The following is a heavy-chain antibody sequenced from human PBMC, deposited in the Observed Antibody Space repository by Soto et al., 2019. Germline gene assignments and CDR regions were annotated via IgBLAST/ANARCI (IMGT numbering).Heavy chain of an antibody. CDR2: IWYDGGNK. V-gene: IGHV3-33*01. Sequence: GGSLRLSCAASGFTFSSYGMHWVRQAPGKGLEWVAVIWYDGGNKYYADSVKGRFTISRDNSKNTLYLQMNSLRAEDTAVYYCARDQRGHYYDSSGYPYYWGQGTLVTVSS. CDR3: ARDQRGHYYDSSGYPYY. D-gene: IGHD3-22*01. CDR1: GFTFSSYG. J-gene: IGHJ4*02.